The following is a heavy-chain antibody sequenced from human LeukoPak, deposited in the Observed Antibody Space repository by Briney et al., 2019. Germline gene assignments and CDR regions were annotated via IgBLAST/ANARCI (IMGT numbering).Heavy chain of an antibody. Sequence: GGSLRLSCAASGFTLSSYGMHWVRQAPGKGLEWVAVISYDGSNKYYADSVKGRFTISRDNVKNFLYLEMNSLRAEDTAVYFCARGGGTDQYWYGLDVWGKGTTVTVSS. D-gene: IGHD1-14*01. J-gene: IGHJ6*04. V-gene: IGHV3-30*03. CDR3: ARGGGTDQYWYGLDV. CDR2: ISYDGSNK. CDR1: GFTLSSYG.